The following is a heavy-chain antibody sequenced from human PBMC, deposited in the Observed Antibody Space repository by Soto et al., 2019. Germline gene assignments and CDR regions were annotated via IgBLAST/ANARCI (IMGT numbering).Heavy chain of an antibody. CDR1: GFTFSSYA. V-gene: IGHV3-23*01. Sequence: GGSLRLSCAASGFTFSSYAMSWVRQAPGKGLEWVSAISGSGGSTYYADSVKGRLTISRDNSKNTLYLQMNSLRAEDTAVYYCAKADIVVVPAANYYMDVWGKGTTVTVSS. J-gene: IGHJ6*03. CDR3: AKADIVVVPAANYYMDV. D-gene: IGHD2-2*01. CDR2: ISGSGGST.